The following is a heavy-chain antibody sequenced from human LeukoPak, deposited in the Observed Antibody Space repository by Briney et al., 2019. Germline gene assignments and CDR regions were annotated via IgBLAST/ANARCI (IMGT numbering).Heavy chain of an antibody. V-gene: IGHV1-18*04. CDR2: ISAYNGNT. J-gene: IGHJ4*02. Sequence: GASVKVSCKASGYTFTSYYMHWVRQAPGQGLEWMGWISAYNGNTNYAQKLQGRVTMTTDTSTSTAYMELRSLRSDDTAVYYCARDRNDYGDSYYFDYWGQGTLVTVSS. CDR1: GYTFTSYY. D-gene: IGHD4-17*01. CDR3: ARDRNDYGDSYYFDY.